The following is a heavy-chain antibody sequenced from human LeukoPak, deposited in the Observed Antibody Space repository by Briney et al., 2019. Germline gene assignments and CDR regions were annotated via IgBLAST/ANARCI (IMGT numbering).Heavy chain of an antibody. CDR3: ASPRSGYRYTFDY. Sequence: SETLSLTCNVSGASINSNYWSWIRQPPGKGLEWIGYIYYTGTTNSGSTNYNPSLKSRVSISLDTSKNRFSLNLNFVTAADTAVYYCASPRSGYRYTFDYWGQGALVTVSS. CDR1: GASINSNY. V-gene: IGHV4-59*08. D-gene: IGHD3-22*01. J-gene: IGHJ4*02. CDR2: IYYTGTTNSGST.